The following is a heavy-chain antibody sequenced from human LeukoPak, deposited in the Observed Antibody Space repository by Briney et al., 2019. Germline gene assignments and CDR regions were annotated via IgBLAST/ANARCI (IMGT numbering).Heavy chain of an antibody. Sequence: GGSLRLSCAASGFTFNNYGMYWVRQAPGKGLEWVAVVSSDATNKYYADSVKGRFTISRENSKNTLHLQMNSLRGEDTAVYYCAKGRVWFGELLFTMDVWGQGTTVTVSS. CDR1: GFTFNNYG. V-gene: IGHV3-30*18. CDR2: VSSDATNK. D-gene: IGHD3-10*01. CDR3: AKGRVWFGELLFTMDV. J-gene: IGHJ6*02.